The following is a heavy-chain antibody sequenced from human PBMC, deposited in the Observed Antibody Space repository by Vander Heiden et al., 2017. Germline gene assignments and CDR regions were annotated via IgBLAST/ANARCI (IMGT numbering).Heavy chain of an antibody. D-gene: IGHD2-15*01. V-gene: IGHV1-69*01. CDR1: GGTFCRYP. J-gene: IGHJ5*02. CDR2: IIPICGTA. CDR3: AGGPHSSGGSCYGLRADWFDP. Sequence: VQLLQSGAEVKKPGSSLKVSCQACGGTFCRYPTSWGRQAPGQGLEWMGGIIPICGTANYAQKFQGGVTTTADESASTAYMGLGSLRSGDTAGYYCAGGPHSSGGSCYGLRADWFDPWGQGTLVTVAS.